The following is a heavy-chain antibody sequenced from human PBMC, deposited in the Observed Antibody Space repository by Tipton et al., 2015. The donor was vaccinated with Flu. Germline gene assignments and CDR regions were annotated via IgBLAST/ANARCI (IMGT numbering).Heavy chain of an antibody. CDR2: ISNTGTTI. CDR1: GFTFSNYE. J-gene: IGHJ4*02. V-gene: IGHV3-48*03. Sequence: VQSGGSLRLSCAASGFTFSNYEMTWVRQAPGKGLEWVSYISNTGTTIYYADSVKGRFTISRDNAKKSLYLQMNSLRADDTALYYCARGVSALGQYYFDYWGQGTLVTVSS. D-gene: IGHD2-8*01. CDR3: ARGVSALGQYYFDY.